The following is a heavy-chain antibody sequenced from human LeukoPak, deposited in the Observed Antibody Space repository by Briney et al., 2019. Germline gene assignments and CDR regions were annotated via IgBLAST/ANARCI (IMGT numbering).Heavy chain of an antibody. D-gene: IGHD2-15*01. Sequence: PGGSLRLSCAASGFTFSNYGMHWVRQAPGEGLEWVAVIWYDGSNKYYADSVKGRFTISRNNSKNTLYLQLDSLRAEDTAVYYCARAACSGGSCYSDYWGQGTLVTVSS. CDR3: ARAACSGGSCYSDY. CDR1: GFTFSNYG. J-gene: IGHJ4*02. V-gene: IGHV3-33*01. CDR2: IWYDGSNK.